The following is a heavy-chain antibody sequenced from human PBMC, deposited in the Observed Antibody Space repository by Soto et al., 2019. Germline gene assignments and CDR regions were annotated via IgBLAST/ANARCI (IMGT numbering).Heavy chain of an antibody. CDR3: ARDGRPTSYYYYGMDV. V-gene: IGHV3-30-3*01. Sequence: GGSLRLSCAASGFTFSSYAMHWVRQAPGKGLEWVAVISYDGSNKYYADSVKGRFTISRDNSKNTLYLQMNSLRAEDTAVYYCARDGRPTSYYYYGMDVWGQGTTVTV. CDR2: ISYDGSNK. D-gene: IGHD1-1*01. CDR1: GFTFSSYA. J-gene: IGHJ6*02.